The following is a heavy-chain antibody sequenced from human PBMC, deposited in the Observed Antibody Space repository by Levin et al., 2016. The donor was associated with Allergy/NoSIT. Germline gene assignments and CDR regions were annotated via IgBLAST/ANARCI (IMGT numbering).Heavy chain of an antibody. CDR3: ARARFAARSHYFDF. D-gene: IGHD2-15*01. V-gene: IGHV5-51*01. CDR1: GYTFSNYW. Sequence: KVSCKGSGYTFSNYWIGWVRQMPGKGLQWMGVIYPGDSDTRYSPSFHGHVTISADKSTDTAFLQWSSLEASDSGFYFCARARFAARSHYFDFWGQGTQVTVSS. CDR2: IYPGDSDT. J-gene: IGHJ4*02.